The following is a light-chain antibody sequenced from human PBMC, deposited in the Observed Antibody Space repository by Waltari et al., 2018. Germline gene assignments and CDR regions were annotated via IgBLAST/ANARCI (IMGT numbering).Light chain of an antibody. V-gene: IGLV2-14*01. CDR1: SSEVGGYNY. Sequence: QSAPTQPPSVSGSPGQSVTISCTGTSSEVGGYNYVSWYQQHPGKAPKLMIYGVSNRPSGVSDRFSGSKSGNTASLTISGLQAEDEADYYCCSYTTSSTFVFGSGTKLTVL. J-gene: IGLJ6*01. CDR3: CSYTTSSTFV. CDR2: GVS.